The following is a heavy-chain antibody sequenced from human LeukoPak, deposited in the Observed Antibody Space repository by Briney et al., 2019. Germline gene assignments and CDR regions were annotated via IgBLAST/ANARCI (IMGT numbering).Heavy chain of an antibody. D-gene: IGHD3-10*01. CDR3: ARALMVRGVVSFDP. CDR2: IYYSGST. Sequence: SETLSLTCTVSGGSISSYYWSWIRQPPGKGLEWIGYIYYSGSTNYNPSLKSRVTISVDTSKNQFSLKLSSVTAADTAVYYCARALMVRGVVSFDPWGQGTLVTVSS. V-gene: IGHV4-59*01. J-gene: IGHJ5*02. CDR1: GGSISSYY.